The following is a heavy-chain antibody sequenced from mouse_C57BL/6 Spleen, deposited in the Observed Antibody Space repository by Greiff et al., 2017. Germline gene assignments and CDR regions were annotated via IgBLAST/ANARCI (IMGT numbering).Heavy chain of an antibody. CDR1: GYTFTSYW. Sequence: VQLQQPGAELVMPGASVKLSCKASGYTFTSYWMHWVKQRPGQGLEWIGEIDPSDSSTNYNQKFKGKSTLTVDKSSSTAYMQLSSLTSEDSAVYYCARKEEYFDYWGQGTTLTVSS. J-gene: IGHJ2*01. CDR2: IDPSDSST. V-gene: IGHV1-69*01. CDR3: ARKEEYFDY.